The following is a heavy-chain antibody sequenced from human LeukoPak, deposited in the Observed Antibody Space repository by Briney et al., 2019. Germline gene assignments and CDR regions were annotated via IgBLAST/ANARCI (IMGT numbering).Heavy chain of an antibody. D-gene: IGHD3-22*01. J-gene: IGHJ4*02. CDR1: GYTFTNYW. CDR2: IYPDDSDT. V-gene: IGHV5-51*01. CDR3: ARSRDSSGYYYLI. Sequence: GESLKISCEASGYTFTNYWIAWVRQMPGKGLEWMGIIYPDDSDTKYSPSFQGQVTISADKSISTAYLQCSSLKAADTAMCYCARSRDSSGYYYLIWGQGTLVTVSS.